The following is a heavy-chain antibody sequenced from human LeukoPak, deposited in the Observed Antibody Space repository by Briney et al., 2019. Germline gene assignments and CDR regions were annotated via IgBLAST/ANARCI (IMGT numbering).Heavy chain of an antibody. J-gene: IGHJ4*02. CDR1: GGSISSFY. V-gene: IGHV4-59*12. CDR3: ARLIYDSSTHYYEVGYFDY. D-gene: IGHD3-22*01. Sequence: SETLSLTCTVSGGSISSFYWTWIRQPPGKGLEWVGYVDSSGSTHYSPSLKSRVTISLDTSKNQFSLKLSSVTAADTAVYYCARLIYDSSTHYYEVGYFDYWGQGTLVTVSS. CDR2: VDSSGST.